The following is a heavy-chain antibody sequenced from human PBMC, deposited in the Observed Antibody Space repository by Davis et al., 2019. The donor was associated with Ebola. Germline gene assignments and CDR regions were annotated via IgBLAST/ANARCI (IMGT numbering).Heavy chain of an antibody. CDR2: FGSSTDT. J-gene: IGHJ6*02. Sequence: GGSLRLSCFASGFLFSSYVLSWVRLAPGKGLEWVSTFGSSTDTYYADSVKGRFTISRDNSKNTLYLQMNSLRAEDTAVYYCARYSDYGMDVWGQGTTVTVSS. D-gene: IGHD1-1*01. CDR3: ARYSDYGMDV. CDR1: GFLFSSYV. V-gene: IGHV3-23*01.